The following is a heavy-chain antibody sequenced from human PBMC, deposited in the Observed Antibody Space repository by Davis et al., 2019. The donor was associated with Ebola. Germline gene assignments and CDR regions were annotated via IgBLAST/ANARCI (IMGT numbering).Heavy chain of an antibody. J-gene: IGHJ4*02. CDR3: VREVTMMFDY. CDR2: IWYDGSDK. D-gene: IGHD3-22*01. V-gene: IGHV3-33*01. Sequence: GESLKISCAASGFTFSSYGMHWVRQAPGKGLEWVAVIWYDGSDKYYADSVKGRFTISRDNSKNTLYLQMDSLRAEDTAVYYCVREVTMMFDYWGQGTLVTVSS. CDR1: GFTFSSYG.